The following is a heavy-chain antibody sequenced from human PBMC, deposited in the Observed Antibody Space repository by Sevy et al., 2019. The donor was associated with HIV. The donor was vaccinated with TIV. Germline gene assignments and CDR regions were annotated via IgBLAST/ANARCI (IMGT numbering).Heavy chain of an antibody. Sequence: GGFLRLSCAASGFTFSSYSMNWVRQAPGKGLEWFSSISSSSSYIYYADSVKGRFTISRDNAKNSLYLQMNSLRAEDTAVYYCASMRYYGSRSYFWGPDAFDIWGQGTMVTVSS. J-gene: IGHJ3*02. CDR2: ISSSSSYI. CDR3: ASMRYYGSRSYFWGPDAFDI. D-gene: IGHD3-10*01. CDR1: GFTFSSYS. V-gene: IGHV3-21*01.